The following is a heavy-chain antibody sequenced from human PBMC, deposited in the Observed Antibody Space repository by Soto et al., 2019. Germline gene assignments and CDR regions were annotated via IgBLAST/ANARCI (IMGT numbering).Heavy chain of an antibody. CDR2: IDLSGTKT. J-gene: IGHJ4*02. CDR3: RKDRVPDGIYSFDY. CDR1: GFSFSDYS. D-gene: IGHD2-15*01. V-gene: IGHV3-23*03. Sequence: GGSLRLSCAASGFSFSDYSMNWVRQAPGKGLEWVSFIDLSGTKTYYRDSVKGRFTIFKDKSINTVYLQMNSLTVEDAAVYYCRKDRVPDGIYSFDYWGQGALVTVSS.